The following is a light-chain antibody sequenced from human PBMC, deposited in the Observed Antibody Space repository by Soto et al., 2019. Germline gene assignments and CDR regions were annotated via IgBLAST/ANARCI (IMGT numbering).Light chain of an antibody. Sequence: EIVLTQSPATLSLSPGERATLSCRASQSVTDNYLAWYQQKPGQAPRLVISGASSRPSGIPDRFSASGSGTYFTITISRLEPEDFAVYYCQQYSRAPLTFGQGTKVEIK. CDR2: GAS. V-gene: IGKV3-20*01. CDR1: QSVTDNY. CDR3: QQYSRAPLT. J-gene: IGKJ1*01.